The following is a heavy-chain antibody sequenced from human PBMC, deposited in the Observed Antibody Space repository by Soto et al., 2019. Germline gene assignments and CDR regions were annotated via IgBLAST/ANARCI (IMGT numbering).Heavy chain of an antibody. CDR2: IYYSGST. CDR3: ANGAYYYYYYGMDV. V-gene: IGHV4-39*01. D-gene: IGHD3-10*01. Sequence: KASETLSLTCTVSGGSISSSSYYWGWIRQPPGKGLEWIGSIYYSGSTYYNPSLKSRVTISVDTSKNQFSLELSSVTAADTAVYYCANGAYYYYYYGMDVWGQGTTVTVSS. J-gene: IGHJ6*02. CDR1: GGSISSSSYY.